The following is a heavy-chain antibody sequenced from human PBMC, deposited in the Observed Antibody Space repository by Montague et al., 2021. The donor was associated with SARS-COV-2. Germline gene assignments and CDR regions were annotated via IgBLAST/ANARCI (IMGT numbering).Heavy chain of an antibody. CDR3: ARDYGDYSYYYGLDV. D-gene: IGHD4-17*01. V-gene: IGHV4-61*02. CDR1: GGSIRSGSYY. Sequence: TLSLTCTVSGGSIRSGSYYWSWIRQPAGKGLEWIGGIYSSGSTNYNPSLKSRVTMSVDTSKNQFSLKVSSVTAADTAVYYCARDYGDYSYYYGLDVWGQGTTVTVAS. J-gene: IGHJ6*02. CDR2: IYSSGST.